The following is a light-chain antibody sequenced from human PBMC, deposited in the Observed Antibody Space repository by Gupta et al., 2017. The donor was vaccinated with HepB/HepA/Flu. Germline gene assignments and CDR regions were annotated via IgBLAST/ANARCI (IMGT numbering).Light chain of an antibody. J-gene: IGKJ2*01. CDR3: QQDENLPPYT. Sequence: DIQMTQSPSSLSASVGDRVTITCQASQDISHYLNWYQQKPGKAPNLLIYDASNLETGVPSRFSGSGSGTDXTFTISXRQQEDIATYYCQQDENLPPYTFGXGTKLEIK. CDR1: QDISHY. V-gene: IGKV1-33*01. CDR2: DAS.